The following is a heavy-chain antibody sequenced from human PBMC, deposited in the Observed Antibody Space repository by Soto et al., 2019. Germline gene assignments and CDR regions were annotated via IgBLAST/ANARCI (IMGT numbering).Heavy chain of an antibody. J-gene: IGHJ4*02. CDR2: IYYSGST. Sequence: SETLSLTCTVSGGSIGSSSDYWGWIRQPPGKGLEWIGSIYYSGSTYYNPSLKSRVTISVDTSKNQFSLKLSSVTAADTAVYYCARHPPSTVTFDYWGQGTLVTVSS. CDR1: GGSIGSSSDY. CDR3: ARHPPSTVTFDY. D-gene: IGHD4-17*01. V-gene: IGHV4-39*01.